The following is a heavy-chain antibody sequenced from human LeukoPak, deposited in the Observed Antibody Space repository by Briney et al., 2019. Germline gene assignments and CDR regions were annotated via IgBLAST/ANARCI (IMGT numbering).Heavy chain of an antibody. Sequence: LGESLKISCKGSGYSFTTYWIGWVRQMPGKGLEWMGIIYPGDSDTRYSPSFQGQVTISDGRSISTAYLQWNSLKASDTAIYYCVRRSSWSPSFDYWGQGTLVTVSS. D-gene: IGHD3-3*01. J-gene: IGHJ4*02. V-gene: IGHV5-51*01. CDR2: IYPGDSDT. CDR3: VRRSSWSPSFDY. CDR1: GYSFTTYW.